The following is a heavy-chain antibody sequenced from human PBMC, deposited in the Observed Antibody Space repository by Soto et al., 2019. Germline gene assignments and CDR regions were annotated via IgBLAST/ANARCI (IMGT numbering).Heavy chain of an antibody. CDR2: IYYSGST. D-gene: IGHD4-17*01. CDR1: GGSISSSSYY. CDR3: ARQDYGALIYYYYIDV. Sequence: LETLSLTCTVSGGSISSSSYYWGWIRQPPGKGLEWIGSIYYSGSTYYNPSFKSRVTISVDTSKNQFSLKLSSVTAADTAVYYCARQDYGALIYYYYIDVRGKGTTVTGSS. J-gene: IGHJ6*03. V-gene: IGHV4-39*01.